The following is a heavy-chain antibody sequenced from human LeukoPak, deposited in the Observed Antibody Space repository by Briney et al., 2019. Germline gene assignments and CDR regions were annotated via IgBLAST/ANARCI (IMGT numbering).Heavy chain of an antibody. CDR2: IPGDGGST. J-gene: IGHJ4*02. CDR1: GFTFDDYA. D-gene: IGHD3-22*01. CDR3: AKDIPHYYDSSGFYGDYFDY. V-gene: IGHV3-43*02. Sequence: PGGSLRLSCAASGFTFDDYAMHWLRQAPGKGLEWVSLIPGDGGSTYYPASVKGRFTISRDNSKNSLYLQMNRLRTEDTALYYCAKDIPHYYDSSGFYGDYFDYWGQGTLVTISS.